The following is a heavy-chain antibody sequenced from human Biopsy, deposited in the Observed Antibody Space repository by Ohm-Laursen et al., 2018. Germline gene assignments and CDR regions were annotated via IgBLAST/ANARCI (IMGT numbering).Heavy chain of an antibody. CDR2: IDWNSRNI. Sequence: SLRLSCSASGFSFDDFAMHWVRQSPGKDLEWVAGIDWNSRNINYGDSVKGRFSVSRDNAKSSLYLQMNSLRGEDTALYYCVKDTNWNYVWDRPGATKGMDVWGQGTTVTVSS. CDR3: VKDTNWNYVWDRPGATKGMDV. V-gene: IGHV3-9*01. D-gene: IGHD1-7*01. CDR1: GFSFDDFA. J-gene: IGHJ6*02.